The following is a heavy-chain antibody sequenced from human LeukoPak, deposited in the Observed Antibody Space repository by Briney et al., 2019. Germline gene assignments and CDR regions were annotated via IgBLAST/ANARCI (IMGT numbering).Heavy chain of an antibody. D-gene: IGHD3-22*01. CDR3: ARDNYYDSSGYPSGIDY. J-gene: IGHJ4*02. CDR2: IYYSGST. CDR1: GGSISSYY. V-gene: IGHV4-39*07. Sequence: PSETLSLTCTVSGGSISSYYWSWIRQPPGKGLEWIGSIYYSGSTYYNPSLKSRVTISVDTSKNQFSLKLSSVTAADTAVYYCARDNYYDSSGYPSGIDYWGQGTLVTVSS.